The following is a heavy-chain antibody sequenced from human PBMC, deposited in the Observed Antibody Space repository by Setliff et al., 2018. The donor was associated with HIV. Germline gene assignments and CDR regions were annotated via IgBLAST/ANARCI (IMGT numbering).Heavy chain of an antibody. J-gene: IGHJ4*02. CDR3: ATTQIVGATTFDY. Sequence: LSLTCNVSGGSISSYHWNWVRQSPGKGLEWIGYIFYSGSTSYNPSLRGRVTISVDTSKNQFSLKLSSVTAADTAVYYCATTQIVGATTFDYWGQGTLVTVSS. CDR2: IFYSGST. V-gene: IGHV4-59*08. D-gene: IGHD1-26*01. CDR1: GGSISSYH.